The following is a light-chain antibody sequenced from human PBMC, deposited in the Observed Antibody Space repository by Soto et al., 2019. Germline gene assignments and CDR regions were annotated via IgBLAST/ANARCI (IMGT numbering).Light chain of an antibody. Sequence: QSALTQPASVSGSPGQSIAISCTGTSSDVGTYDYVSWYQQYPDKAPKLIIYEVTQRPSGVSNRFSGSKSGNTASLTISGLQAEDETDYYCSSHTSVNTRVFGTGTKVTVL. J-gene: IGLJ1*01. CDR1: SSDVGTYDY. CDR2: EVT. V-gene: IGLV2-14*01. CDR3: SSHTSVNTRV.